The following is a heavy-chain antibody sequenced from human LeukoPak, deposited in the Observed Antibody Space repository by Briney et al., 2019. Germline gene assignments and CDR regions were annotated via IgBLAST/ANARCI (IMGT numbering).Heavy chain of an antibody. Sequence: ASVKVSCKASGYTFTGYYMHWVRQAPGQGLEWMGWINPNSGGTNYAQKFQGRVSMTRDTSISTAYMELSRLRSDDTAVYYCARDRTRTGYSSGWYHDYWGQGTLVTVSS. CDR3: ARDRTRTGYSSGWYHDY. D-gene: IGHD6-19*01. V-gene: IGHV1-2*02. CDR1: GYTFTGYY. J-gene: IGHJ4*02. CDR2: INPNSGGT.